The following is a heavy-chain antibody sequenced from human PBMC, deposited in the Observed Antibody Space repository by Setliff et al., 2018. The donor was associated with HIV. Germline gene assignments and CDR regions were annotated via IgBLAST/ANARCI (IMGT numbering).Heavy chain of an antibody. Sequence: LSLTCTVSGGSISSGGYYWSWIRQHPGKGLEWIGYMYYTGNSYYNPSLKSRVTISVDTSKNQLSLKLNSVTAADTAMYFCAREIYGGNSRPFDYWGQGTLVTVSS. CDR2: MYYTGNS. J-gene: IGHJ4*02. CDR1: GGSISSGGYY. D-gene: IGHD4-17*01. V-gene: IGHV4-31*03. CDR3: AREIYGGNSRPFDY.